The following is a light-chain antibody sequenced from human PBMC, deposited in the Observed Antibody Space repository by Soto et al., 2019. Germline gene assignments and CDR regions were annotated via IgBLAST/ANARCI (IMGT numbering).Light chain of an antibody. CDR1: SSNIGNNH. J-gene: IGLJ3*02. CDR3: AAWDGGLSRPL. Sequence: QSVLTQPPSASGTPGQRVTISCSGSSSNIGNNHVYWYQQLAGTAPKLLMSETNQRPSGVPNRFTASKYGSSASLAISGLRSEDEAAYYCAAWDGGLSRPLFGGGPKLTVL. CDR2: ETN. V-gene: IGLV1-47*01.